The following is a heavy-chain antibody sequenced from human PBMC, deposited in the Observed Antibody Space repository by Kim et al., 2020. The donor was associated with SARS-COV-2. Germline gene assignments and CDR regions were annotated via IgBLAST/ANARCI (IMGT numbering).Heavy chain of an antibody. CDR1: GFTFSSYC. V-gene: IGHV3-74*01. CDR2: VNSDGSST. J-gene: IGHJ4*02. CDR3: ASLSSGYGWDKFDY. D-gene: IGHD3-16*01. Sequence: GRSLRLSCVASGFTFSSYCMHWVRQAPGKGLVWVSRVNSDGSSTSYADSVKGRFTISRDNAKNTLYLQMNSLRAEDTAVYYCASLSSGYGWDKFDYWGQGTLLTVSS.